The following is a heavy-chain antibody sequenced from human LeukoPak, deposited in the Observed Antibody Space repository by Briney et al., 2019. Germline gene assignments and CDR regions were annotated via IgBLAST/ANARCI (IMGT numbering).Heavy chain of an antibody. Sequence: ASVKVSCKASGYTFTGYYMHWVRQAPGQGLEWMGWINPNSGGTNYAQKFQGRVTMTRETSISTAYMELSRLRSDDTAVYYCARSGSGITMVRGVLPYFDYWGQGTLVSVAS. CDR1: GYTFTGYY. CDR2: INPNSGGT. V-gene: IGHV1-2*02. J-gene: IGHJ4*02. CDR3: ARSGSGITMVRGVLPYFDY. D-gene: IGHD3-10*01.